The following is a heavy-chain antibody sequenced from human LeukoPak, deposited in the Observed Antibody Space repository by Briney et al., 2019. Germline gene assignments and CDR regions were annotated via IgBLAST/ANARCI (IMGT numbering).Heavy chain of an antibody. Sequence: SETLSLTCTVSGGSISSYYGSWIRQPAGKGLEWIGRIYTSGSTNYNPSLKSRVTMSVDTSKNQFSLKLSSVTAADTAVYYCARSNYDFWSGNYYYMDVWGKGTTVTVSS. CDR1: GGSISSYY. V-gene: IGHV4-4*07. D-gene: IGHD3-3*01. CDR2: IYTSGST. J-gene: IGHJ6*03. CDR3: ARSNYDFWSGNYYYMDV.